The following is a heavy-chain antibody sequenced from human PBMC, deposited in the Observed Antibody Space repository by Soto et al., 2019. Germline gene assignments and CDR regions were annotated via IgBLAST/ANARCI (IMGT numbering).Heavy chain of an antibody. Sequence: SVKVSCKASGGTFSSYTITWVRQAPGQGLEWMGRIIPVLGIANYAQNFQGRVTITADKSTSTAYMELSSLRSEDTAVYYCARGLAVVQPGVDAFDIWGKGTMVTVSS. V-gene: IGHV1-69*02. J-gene: IGHJ3*02. CDR1: GGTFSSYT. CDR3: ARGLAVVQPGVDAFDI. D-gene: IGHD6-19*01. CDR2: IIPVLGIA.